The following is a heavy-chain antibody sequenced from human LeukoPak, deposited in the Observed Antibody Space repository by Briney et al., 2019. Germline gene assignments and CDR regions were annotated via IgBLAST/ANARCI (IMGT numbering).Heavy chain of an antibody. CDR1: GFTFSGSA. J-gene: IGHJ4*02. CDR3: TGGTTVTTLDY. CDR2: IRSKADNYAT. V-gene: IGHV3-73*01. D-gene: IGHD4-17*01. Sequence: GGSLRLSCAASGFTFSGSAMNWVRQASGKGLEWVGRIRSKADNYATEYGASVKGRFTISRDDSKNTAYLQMNSLKTEDTAVYYCTGGTTVTTLDYWGQGTLVTVSS.